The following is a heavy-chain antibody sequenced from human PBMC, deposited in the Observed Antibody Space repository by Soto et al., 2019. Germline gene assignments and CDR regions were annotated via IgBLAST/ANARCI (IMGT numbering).Heavy chain of an antibody. Sequence: QVQLVQSGAAVKKPGSSVKVSCKASGGTFSSYAISWVRQAPGQVLEWMGGIIPIFGTANYAQKFQGRVTITAEASTSTGYMELSSLRSEDTAVYYCATSTYDFWSGYSRNWFDPWGQGTLVTVSS. CDR1: GGTFSSYA. J-gene: IGHJ5*02. CDR3: ATSTYDFWSGYSRNWFDP. D-gene: IGHD3-3*01. CDR2: IIPIFGTA. V-gene: IGHV1-69*01.